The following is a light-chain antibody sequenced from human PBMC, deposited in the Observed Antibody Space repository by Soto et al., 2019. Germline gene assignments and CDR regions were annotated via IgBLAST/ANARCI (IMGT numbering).Light chain of an antibody. J-gene: IGKJ2*01. V-gene: IGKV3-15*01. Sequence: EIVMTQSPATLSVSPGERATLSCRASQSVSRNLVWHQQKPGQAPRLLIYGASTRATGIPARFSCSGSGTEFTLTISSLQSEDFAVYYCQQYNNWPHTFGQGTKLEIK. CDR2: GAS. CDR3: QQYNNWPHT. CDR1: QSVSRN.